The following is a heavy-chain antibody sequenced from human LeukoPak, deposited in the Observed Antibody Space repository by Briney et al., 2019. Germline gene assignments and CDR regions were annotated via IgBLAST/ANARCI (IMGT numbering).Heavy chain of an antibody. D-gene: IGHD2-21*01. V-gene: IGHV3-7*01. Sequence: GGSLRLSCAASGFTFSDYWMSWVRQAPGKGLEWVANIKQDGSVQHYVDSVKGRFTISRDNAKNSLYLQMNSLRAEDTALYYCVRKGVADIWGQGTMVTVSS. CDR2: IKQDGSVQ. J-gene: IGHJ3*02. CDR3: VRKGVADI. CDR1: GFTFSDYW.